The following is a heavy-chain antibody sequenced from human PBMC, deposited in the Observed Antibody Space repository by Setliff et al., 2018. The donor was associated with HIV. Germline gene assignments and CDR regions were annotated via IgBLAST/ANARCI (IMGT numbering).Heavy chain of an antibody. CDR1: GGSISRGGYY. Sequence: SETLSLTCTVSGGSISRGGYYWSWIRQHPGKGLEWIGYIYYSGSTYYNPSLKSRVTISVDTSKNQFSLKLNSVTAADTAVYYCARYDMPSSDSSGYPLYYYYMDVWGKGTTVTVSS. J-gene: IGHJ6*03. V-gene: IGHV4-31*03. CDR2: IYYSGST. CDR3: ARYDMPSSDSSGYPLYYYYMDV. D-gene: IGHD3-22*01.